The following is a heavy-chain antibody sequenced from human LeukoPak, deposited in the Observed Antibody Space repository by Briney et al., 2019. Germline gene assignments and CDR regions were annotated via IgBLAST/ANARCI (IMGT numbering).Heavy chain of an antibody. CDR1: GGSISNYY. J-gene: IGHJ4*02. CDR3: ARTTIFGVVIRFDY. Sequence: SETLSLTCTVSGGSISNYYWNWIRQPPGKGLEWIGYIYYSGSTNYNPSLKSRVTISVDTSENQFSLKLSSVTAADTAVYYCARTTIFGVVIRFDYWGQGTLVTVSS. D-gene: IGHD3-3*01. V-gene: IGHV4-59*08. CDR2: IYYSGST.